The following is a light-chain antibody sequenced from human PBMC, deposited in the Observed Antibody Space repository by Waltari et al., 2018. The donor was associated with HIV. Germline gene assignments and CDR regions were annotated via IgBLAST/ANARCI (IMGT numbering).Light chain of an antibody. CDR2: LGS. Sequence: DSELPQSPLSVPVTAGEPAAIYCSPSQSLMHSNGHNYFDWYLQKPGQPPQLPMYLGSNRASGVPDRFSGSGSGTDFTLKISRVEAEDVGVYYCMQALQTPRTFGQGTKVEIK. V-gene: IGKV2-28*01. CDR1: QSLMHSNGHNY. CDR3: MQALQTPRT. J-gene: IGKJ1*01.